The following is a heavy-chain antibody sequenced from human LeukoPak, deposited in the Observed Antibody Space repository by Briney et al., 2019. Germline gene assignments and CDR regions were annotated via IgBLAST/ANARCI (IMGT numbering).Heavy chain of an antibody. D-gene: IGHD3-9*01. V-gene: IGHV4-34*01. CDR1: GGSFSGYY. CDR2: INHSGST. J-gene: IGHJ5*02. Sequence: SETLSLTCAVYGGSFSGYYWSWIRQPPGKGLEWIAEINHSGSTKYNPSLKSRVTISVDTSKNQFSLKLSSVTAADTAVYYCAGYDILTKNRGNNWFDPWGQGTLVTVSS. CDR3: AGYDILTKNRGNNWFDP.